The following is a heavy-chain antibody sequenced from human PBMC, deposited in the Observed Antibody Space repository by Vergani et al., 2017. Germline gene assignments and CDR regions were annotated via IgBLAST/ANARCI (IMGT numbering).Heavy chain of an antibody. J-gene: IGHJ4*02. V-gene: IGHV3-21*01. Sequence: EVQLVESGGGLIQPGGSLRLSCAASGFTVSSNYMSWVRQAPGKGLEWVSSISSSSSYIYYADSVKGRFTISRDNAKNSLYLQMNSLRAEDTAVYYCARDTVAAGGSWGQGTLVTVSS. CDR3: ARDTVAAGGS. D-gene: IGHD6-19*01. CDR2: ISSSSSYI. CDR1: GFTVSSNY.